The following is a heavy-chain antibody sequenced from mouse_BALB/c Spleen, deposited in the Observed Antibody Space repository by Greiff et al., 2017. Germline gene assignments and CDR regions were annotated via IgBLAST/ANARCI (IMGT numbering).Heavy chain of an antibody. Sequence: VQLKQSGPGLVKPSQSLSLTCSVTGYSITSGYYWNWIRQFPGNKLEWMGYISYDGSNNYNPSLKNRTSITRDTSKNQFFLKLNSVTTEDTATYYCARDYRYETTWFAYWGQGTLVTVSA. CDR3: ARDYRYETTWFAY. D-gene: IGHD2-14*01. CDR2: ISYDGSN. V-gene: IGHV3-6*02. J-gene: IGHJ3*01. CDR1: GYSITSGYY.